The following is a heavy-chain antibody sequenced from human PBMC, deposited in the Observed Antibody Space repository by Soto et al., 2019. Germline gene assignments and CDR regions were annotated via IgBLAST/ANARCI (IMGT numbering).Heavy chain of an antibody. J-gene: IGHJ4*02. CDR3: ARHLTYDSSGPNLDY. D-gene: IGHD3-22*01. Sequence: HGESLKISCKGSGYSFTSCWISWVRQMPGKGLEWMGRIDPSDSYTNYSPSFQGHVTISADKSISTAYLQWSSLKASDTAMYYCARHLTYDSSGPNLDYWGQGTLVTVSS. CDR2: IDPSDSYT. V-gene: IGHV5-10-1*01. CDR1: GYSFTSCW.